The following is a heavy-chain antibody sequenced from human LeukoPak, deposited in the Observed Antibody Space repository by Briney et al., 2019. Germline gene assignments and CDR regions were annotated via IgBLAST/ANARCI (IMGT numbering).Heavy chain of an antibody. J-gene: IGHJ4*02. V-gene: IGHV4-39*07. Sequence: PSETLSLTCTVSGGSISSSSYYWVWIRQPPGKGLEWIGSIYYRGSTYYNPSLKSRVTISVDTSKNQFSLRLSSVTAADTAVYYCARISGSSTLWGQGTLVTVSS. CDR3: ARISGSSTL. D-gene: IGHD1-26*01. CDR2: IYYRGST. CDR1: GGSISSSSYY.